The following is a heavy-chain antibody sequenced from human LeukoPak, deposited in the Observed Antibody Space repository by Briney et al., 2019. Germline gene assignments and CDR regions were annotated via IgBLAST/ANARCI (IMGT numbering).Heavy chain of an antibody. CDR2: ISSSSYI. V-gene: IGHV3-21*01. Sequence: GGSLRLSCAASGFTFSSYSMNWVRQAPGKGLEWVSSISSSSYIYYADSVKGRFTISRDNAKNSLYLQMNSLRAEDTAVYYCAREGVADAFDIWGQGKMVTVSS. CDR1: GFTFSSYS. D-gene: IGHD3-3*01. J-gene: IGHJ3*02. CDR3: AREGVADAFDI.